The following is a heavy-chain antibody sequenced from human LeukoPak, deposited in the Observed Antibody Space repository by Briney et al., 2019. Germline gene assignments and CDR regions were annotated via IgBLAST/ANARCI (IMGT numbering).Heavy chain of an antibody. CDR3: ARDRYGDHLYYYYYGMDV. CDR1: GFTFSSYW. J-gene: IGHJ6*02. D-gene: IGHD4-17*01. Sequence: GGSLRLPCAASGFTFSSYWMSWVRQAPGKGLEWVANIKQDGSEKYYVDSVKGRFTISRDNAKNSLYLQMNSLRAEDTAVYYCARDRYGDHLYYYYYGMDVWGQGTTVTVSS. CDR2: IKQDGSEK. V-gene: IGHV3-7*01.